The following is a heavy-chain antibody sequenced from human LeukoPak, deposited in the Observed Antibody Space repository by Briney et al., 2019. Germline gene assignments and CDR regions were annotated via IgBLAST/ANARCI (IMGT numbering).Heavy chain of an antibody. CDR2: IRYDGSNK. D-gene: IGHD6-13*01. J-gene: IGHJ4*02. CDR1: GFTFSSYG. CDR3: AKDRWANPAAGTLDY. Sequence: PGGSLRLSCAASGFTFSSYGMHWVRQAPGKGLEWVAFIRYDGSNKYYADSVKGRFTISRDNSKNTLYLQMNSLRAEDTAVYYCAKDRWANPAAGTLDYWGQGTLVTVSS. V-gene: IGHV3-30*02.